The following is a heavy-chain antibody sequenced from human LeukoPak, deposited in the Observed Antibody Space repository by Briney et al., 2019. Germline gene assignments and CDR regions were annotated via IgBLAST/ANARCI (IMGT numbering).Heavy chain of an antibody. CDR1: GFTFSRYW. J-gene: IGHJ4*02. CDR3: ARQRYSDY. V-gene: IGHV3-7*01. Sequence: GGSLRLSCAASGFTFSRYWMTWVRQAPGKGLEWVANIKEDGSENSYVESVKGRFTISRDNAKNSLYLQLNSPRAEDTAVYFCARQRYSDYWGQGTLVTVSS. CDR2: IKEDGSEN. D-gene: IGHD1-1*01.